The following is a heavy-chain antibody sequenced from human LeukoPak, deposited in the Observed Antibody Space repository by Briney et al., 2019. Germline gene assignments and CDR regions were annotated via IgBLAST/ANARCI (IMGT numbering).Heavy chain of an antibody. CDR3: ARDWDGAYDFNTFDI. V-gene: IGHV4-39*07. Sequence: SETLSLTCSVSAGSVSTSGYYWGWIRQPPGKGLEFIGTLHYSGSTHYNPSLESRVTISVDTSKNQFSLKLNSVTSADTAIYYCARDWDGAYDFNTFDIWGQGTMVTVSS. CDR1: AGSVSTSGYY. J-gene: IGHJ3*02. D-gene: IGHD5-12*01. CDR2: LHYSGST.